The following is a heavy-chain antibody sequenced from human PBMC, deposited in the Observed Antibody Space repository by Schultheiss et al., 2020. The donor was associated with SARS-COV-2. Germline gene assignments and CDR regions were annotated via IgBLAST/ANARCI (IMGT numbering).Heavy chain of an antibody. CDR2: IYHTGGT. V-gene: IGHV4-61*01. Sequence: SETLSLTCTVSGGSVSSGSYYWSWIRQPPGKEPEWIGYIYHTGGTNYNPSLKSRVTISVDTSKNQFSLKLSSVTAADTAVYYCALIVGAYFDYWGQGTLVTVSS. J-gene: IGHJ4*02. CDR1: GGSVSSGSYY. D-gene: IGHD1-26*01. CDR3: ALIVGAYFDY.